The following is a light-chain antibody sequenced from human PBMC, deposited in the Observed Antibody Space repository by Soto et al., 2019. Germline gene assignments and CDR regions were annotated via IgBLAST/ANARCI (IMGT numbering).Light chain of an antibody. Sequence: EIVLTQSPGTLSLARGERATLSCRASQSVSSSYLSCYQQKPGQAPRLLIYDASNRATGIPARFSGSGSGTDFTLTISSLEPEDFAVYYCQQRSSWPLLTFGGGTKVDIK. CDR1: QSVSSSY. V-gene: IGKV3D-20*02. CDR3: QQRSSWPLLT. J-gene: IGKJ4*01. CDR2: DAS.